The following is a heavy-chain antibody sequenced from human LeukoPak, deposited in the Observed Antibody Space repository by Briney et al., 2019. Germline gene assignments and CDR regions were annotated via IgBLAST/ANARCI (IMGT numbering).Heavy chain of an antibody. CDR2: INPNSGGT. CDR3: ARSKSSDYGDRYFFDY. Sequence: ASVKVSCKASGYTFTGYYMHWVRQAPGQGLEWMGWINPNSGGTNYAQKFQGRVTMTRDTSISTAYMELSRLRSDDTAVYYCARSKSSDYGDRYFFDYWGQGTLVTVSS. V-gene: IGHV1-2*02. D-gene: IGHD4-17*01. J-gene: IGHJ4*02. CDR1: GYTFTGYY.